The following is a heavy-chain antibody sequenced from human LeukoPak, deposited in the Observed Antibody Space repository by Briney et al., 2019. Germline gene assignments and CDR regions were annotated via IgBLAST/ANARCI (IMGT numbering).Heavy chain of an antibody. V-gene: IGHV1-8*03. D-gene: IGHD6-6*01. CDR3: ARERWRSSSIVADY. CDR2: MNPNSGNT. J-gene: IGHJ4*02. CDR1: GYTFTSYD. Sequence: ASVKVSCKASGYTFTSYDINWVRQATGQGLEWMGWMNPNSGNTGYAQKFQGRVTITRNTSISTAYMELSRLRSDDTAVYYCARERWRSSSIVADYWGQGTLVTVSS.